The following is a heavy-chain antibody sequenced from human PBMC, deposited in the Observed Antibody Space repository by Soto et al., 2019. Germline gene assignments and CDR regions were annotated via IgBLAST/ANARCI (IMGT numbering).Heavy chain of an antibody. J-gene: IGHJ3*02. Sequence: SETLSLTCTVSGGSISSYYWSWIRQPPGKGLEWIGYIYYSGSTNYIPSLKSRVTISVDTSKNQFSLKLSSVTAADTAVYYCARDKRDGSSWYATGAFDIWGQGTMVTVSS. CDR3: ARDKRDGSSWYATGAFDI. V-gene: IGHV4-59*01. CDR2: IYYSGST. D-gene: IGHD6-13*01. CDR1: GGSISSYY.